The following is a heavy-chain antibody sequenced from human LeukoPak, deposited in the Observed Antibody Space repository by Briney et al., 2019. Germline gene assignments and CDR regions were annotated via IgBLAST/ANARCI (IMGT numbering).Heavy chain of an antibody. J-gene: IGHJ4*02. V-gene: IGHV1-18*01. Sequence: ASVKVSCKPSGYTFNTYGITWVRQAPGQGLEWMGWISPYNGNTNYAQKLQGRVTMTTDTSTSTAYMELRSLRSDDTAVYYCARDGAVSSSPHFDYWGQGTLVTVSS. CDR2: ISPYNGNT. D-gene: IGHD6-6*01. CDR1: GYTFNTYG. CDR3: ARDGAVSSSPHFDY.